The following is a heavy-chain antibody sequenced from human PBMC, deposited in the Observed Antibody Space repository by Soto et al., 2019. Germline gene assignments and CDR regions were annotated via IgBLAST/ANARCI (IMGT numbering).Heavy chain of an antibody. V-gene: IGHV1-58*01. CDR2: IVVGSGNT. CDR3: AAEPPYSRSWDYYYYGMDV. J-gene: IGHJ6*02. D-gene: IGHD6-13*01. Sequence: ASVKVSCKASGFTFTSSAVQWVRQARGQRLEWIGWIVVGSGNTNYAQKFQERVTITRDMSTSTAYMELSSLRSEDTAVYYCAAEPPYSRSWDYYYYGMDVWGQGTTVTVSS. CDR1: GFTFTSSA.